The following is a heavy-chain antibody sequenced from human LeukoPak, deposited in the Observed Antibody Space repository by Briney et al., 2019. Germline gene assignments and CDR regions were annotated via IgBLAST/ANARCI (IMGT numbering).Heavy chain of an antibody. D-gene: IGHD3-22*01. V-gene: IGHV1-69*04. Sequence: SVKVSCKASGGTFSSYAISWVRQAPGQGLEWMGRIIPILGIANYAQKFQGRVTITADKSTSTAYMELSSLRSEDTAVYYCARDHYYDSSGYYDYWGQGTLVTVSS. CDR2: IIPILGIA. CDR1: GGTFSSYA. CDR3: ARDHYYDSSGYYDY. J-gene: IGHJ4*02.